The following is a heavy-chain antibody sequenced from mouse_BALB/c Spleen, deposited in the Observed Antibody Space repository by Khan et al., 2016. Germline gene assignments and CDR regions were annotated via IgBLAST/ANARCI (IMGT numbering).Heavy chain of an antibody. CDR1: GFSLTSYG. Sequence: QVQLKQSGPSLVQPSQSLSITCTVSGFSLTSYGVHWVRQSPGKGLEWLGVIWRGGSTDYNAAFMSRLSITKDNSKSQVFFKMNSLQADDTAIYXCAKSKYDVGYYAMDYWGQGTAVTVSS. CDR3: AKSKYDVGYYAMDY. J-gene: IGHJ4*01. V-gene: IGHV2-5-1*01. CDR2: IWRGGST. D-gene: IGHD2-14*01.